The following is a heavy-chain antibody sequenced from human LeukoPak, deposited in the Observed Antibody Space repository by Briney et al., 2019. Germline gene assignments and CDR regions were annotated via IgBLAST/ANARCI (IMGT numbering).Heavy chain of an antibody. CDR3: AKDRAAAGTYYYGMDV. J-gene: IGHJ6*02. Sequence: GGSLRLSCAASGFTFSSYAMSWVRQAPGKGLEWVSAISGSGGSTYYADSVKGRFTISRDNSKNTLYLQMNSLRAEDTAVYYCAKDRAAAGTYYYGMDVWGQGTTVTVSS. CDR1: GFTFSSYA. D-gene: IGHD6-13*01. V-gene: IGHV3-23*01. CDR2: ISGSGGST.